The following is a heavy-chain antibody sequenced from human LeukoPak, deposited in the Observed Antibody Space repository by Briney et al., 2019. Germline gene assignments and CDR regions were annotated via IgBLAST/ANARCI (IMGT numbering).Heavy chain of an antibody. V-gene: IGHV4-4*07. CDR2: IYSNGST. CDR1: GGSISSYY. Sequence: PSETLSLTCTVSGGSISSYYWNWIRQPAGKGLEWIGRIYSNGSTNYNSSLKSRVIMSVDTSKNEFSLKLSSVTAADTAVYYCARSKGGYEFLLDYWGQGTLVTVSS. J-gene: IGHJ4*02. CDR3: ARSKGGYEFLLDY. D-gene: IGHD5-12*01.